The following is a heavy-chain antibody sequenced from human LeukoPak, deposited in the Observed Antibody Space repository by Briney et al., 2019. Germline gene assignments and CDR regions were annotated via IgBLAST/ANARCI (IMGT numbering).Heavy chain of an antibody. Sequence: PGGYLRLSCTASGFTFGDYAMSWVRQAPGKGLEWVGFIRSKAYGGTTEYAASVKGRFTISRDDSKSIAYLQMNSLKTEDTAVYYCTRDGMGATTFYYYGMDVWGQGTTVTVSS. J-gene: IGHJ6*02. V-gene: IGHV3-49*04. CDR1: GFTFGDYA. CDR2: IRSKAYGGTT. D-gene: IGHD1-26*01. CDR3: TRDGMGATTFYYYGMDV.